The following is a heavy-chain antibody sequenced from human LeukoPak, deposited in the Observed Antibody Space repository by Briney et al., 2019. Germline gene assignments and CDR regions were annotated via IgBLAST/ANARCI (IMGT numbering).Heavy chain of an antibody. CDR2: IYTSGST. D-gene: IGHD3-3*01. CDR3: ASISGYDFWSGYSRGYYYYYMDV. J-gene: IGHJ6*03. CDR1: GGSISSGSYY. Sequence: SETLSLTCTVSGGSISSGSYYWSWIRQPAGKGLEWIVRIYTSGSTNYSPSLKSRVTISVDTSKNQFSLKLSSVTAADTAVYYCASISGYDFWSGYSRGYYYYYMDVWGKGTTVTVSS. V-gene: IGHV4-61*02.